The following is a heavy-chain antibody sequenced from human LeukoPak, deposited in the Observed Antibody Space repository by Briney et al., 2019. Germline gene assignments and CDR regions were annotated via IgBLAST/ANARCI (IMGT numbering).Heavy chain of an antibody. J-gene: IGHJ6*04. CDR1: GGTFSSYA. CDR2: IIPIFGTA. Sequence: SVKVSCKASGGTFSSYAISWVRQAPGQGLEWMGGIIPIFGTANYAQKFQGRVTITADESTSTAYMGLSSLRSEDTAVYYCARGGGDIVVVPALHYYYYYGMDVWGKGTTVTVSS. V-gene: IGHV1-69*01. D-gene: IGHD2-2*01. CDR3: ARGGGDIVVVPALHYYYYYGMDV.